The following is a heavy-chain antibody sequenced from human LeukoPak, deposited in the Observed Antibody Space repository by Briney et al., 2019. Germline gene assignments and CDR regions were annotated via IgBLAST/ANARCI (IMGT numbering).Heavy chain of an antibody. CDR3: ARDVPTRYCSSTSCYEDYYYGMDV. Sequence: ASVKVSCKASGYTFTSYGISWVRQAPGQGLEWMGWNSAYNGNTNYAQKLQGRVTMTTDTSTSTAYMELRSLRSDDTAVYYCARDVPTRYCSSTSCYEDYYYGMDVWGQGTTVTVSS. D-gene: IGHD2-2*01. J-gene: IGHJ6*02. CDR2: NSAYNGNT. CDR1: GYTFTSYG. V-gene: IGHV1-18*01.